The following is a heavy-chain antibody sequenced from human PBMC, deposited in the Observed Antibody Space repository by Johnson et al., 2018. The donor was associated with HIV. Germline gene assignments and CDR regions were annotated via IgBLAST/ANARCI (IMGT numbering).Heavy chain of an antibody. D-gene: IGHD6-19*01. V-gene: IGHV3-20*04. CDR1: GFTFGDYG. J-gene: IGHJ3*02. CDR2: LNWNGGST. CDR3: ARDRRNRQWQRLDAFDI. Sequence: VQLVESGGGVVRPGGSLRLSCAASGFTFGDYGMNWVRHAPGKGLEWVSGLNWNGGSTGYADSVKGRFTISRDNAKNSLHLQRNSLSAEDTAFYYCARDRRNRQWQRLDAFDIWGQGTMVTVSS.